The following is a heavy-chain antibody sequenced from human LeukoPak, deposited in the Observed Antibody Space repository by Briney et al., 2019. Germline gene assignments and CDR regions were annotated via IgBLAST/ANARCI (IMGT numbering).Heavy chain of an antibody. Sequence: ASVKVSCKASGGTFSSYAISWVRQAPGQGLEWMGGIIPIFGTANYAQKFQGRVTITTDESTSTDYLELSSLRSEDTAVYYCASPSSTYSSGYLYWGQGTLVTVSS. V-gene: IGHV1-69*05. CDR2: IIPIFGTA. CDR3: ASPSSTYSSGYLY. D-gene: IGHD3-22*01. CDR1: GGTFSSYA. J-gene: IGHJ4*02.